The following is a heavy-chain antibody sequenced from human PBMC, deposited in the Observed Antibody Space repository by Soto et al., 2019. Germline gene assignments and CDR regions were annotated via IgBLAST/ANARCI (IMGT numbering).Heavy chain of an antibody. D-gene: IGHD2-2*01. CDR2: ISAYNGNT. J-gene: IGHJ3*02. CDR1: GYTFTSYG. CDR3: AIERGDIVVVPAAMGPEDAYDI. V-gene: IGHV1-18*01. Sequence: ASVKVSCKASGYTFTSYGISWVRQAPGQGLEWMGWISAYNGNTNYAQKLQGRVTMTTDTSTSTAYMELRSLRSDDTAVYYCAIERGDIVVVPAAMGPEDAYDIWGQGTMVTVSS.